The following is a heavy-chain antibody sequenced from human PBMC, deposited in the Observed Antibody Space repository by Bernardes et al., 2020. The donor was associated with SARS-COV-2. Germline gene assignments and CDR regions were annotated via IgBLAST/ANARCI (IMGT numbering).Heavy chain of an antibody. Sequence: ASVKVSCKASGYTYTNYGIGWVRQAPGHGLEWLGWISGYNGNTNYARHLQGRITMTSDISTKTAFMELRRLGSDDTAVYYCARVEGFCSGGTCFSLFYFDHWGQGTLVSVSS. D-gene: IGHD2-15*01. CDR2: ISGYNGNT. V-gene: IGHV1-18*04. CDR3: ARVEGFCSGGTCFSLFYFDH. J-gene: IGHJ4*02. CDR1: GYTYTNYG.